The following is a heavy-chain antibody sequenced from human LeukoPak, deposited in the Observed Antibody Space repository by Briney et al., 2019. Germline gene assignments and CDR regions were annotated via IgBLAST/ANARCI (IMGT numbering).Heavy chain of an antibody. V-gene: IGHV3-66*01. CDR3: GYDSSGYYFDY. CDR2: IYSGGST. CDR1: GFXVSSNY. D-gene: IGHD3-22*01. J-gene: IGHJ4*02. Sequence: PGGSLRLSCAASGFXVSSNYMSWVRQAPGKGLEWVSVIYSGGSTFYADSVKGRFTISRDNSKNTLYLQMNSLRAEDTAVYYCGYDSSGYYFDYWGQGTLVTVSS.